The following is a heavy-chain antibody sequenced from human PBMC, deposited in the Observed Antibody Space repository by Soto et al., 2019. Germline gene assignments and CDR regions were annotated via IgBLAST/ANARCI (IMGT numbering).Heavy chain of an antibody. CDR1: GDSISGGAYY. Sequence: QVQLQESGPGLVRPSQTLSLTCTVSGDSISGGAYYWSWVRQHPGKGLEWIGYIHYSGNTYYNPPLASRVTISIDTSKNQFSLELSSVTAADTAVYYCARGPGDCGGTSCWSGSLSYFFDSWGQVTLVTVSS. CDR3: ARGPGDCGGTSCWSGSLSYFFDS. CDR2: IHYSGNT. D-gene: IGHD2-2*01. V-gene: IGHV4-31*03. J-gene: IGHJ4*02.